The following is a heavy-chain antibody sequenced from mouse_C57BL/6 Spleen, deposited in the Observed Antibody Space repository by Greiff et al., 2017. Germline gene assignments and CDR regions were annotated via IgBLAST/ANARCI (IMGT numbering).Heavy chain of an antibody. CDR3: ARTGAYSFFCY. V-gene: IGHV1-72*01. CDR1: GYTFTSYW. Sequence: QVQLQQPGAELVKPGASVKLSCKASGYTFTSYWMHWVKQRPGRGLEWIGRIDPNSGGTNDNEKFKSKATLTVDKPSSTAYMQLSSLTSEDSAIYHCARTGAYSFFCYWGQGTTLTVSS. CDR2: IDPNSGGT. D-gene: IGHD2-10*01. J-gene: IGHJ2*01.